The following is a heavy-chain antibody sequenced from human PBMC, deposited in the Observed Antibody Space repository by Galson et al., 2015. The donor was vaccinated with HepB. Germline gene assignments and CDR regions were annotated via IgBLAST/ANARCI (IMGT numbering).Heavy chain of an antibody. Sequence: SLRLSCAASGFTFSNYYMSWIRQVPGKGPEWLSYIDSRSSYTNYADSAKGRFTISRANAKNSLFLQMNSLRAEDTAIYYCARSKPTSAVAGEDFDYWGQGTLVTVSS. V-gene: IGHV3-11*06. CDR2: IDSRSSYT. CDR3: ARSKPTSAVAGEDFDY. CDR1: GFTFSNYY. J-gene: IGHJ4*02. D-gene: IGHD6-13*01.